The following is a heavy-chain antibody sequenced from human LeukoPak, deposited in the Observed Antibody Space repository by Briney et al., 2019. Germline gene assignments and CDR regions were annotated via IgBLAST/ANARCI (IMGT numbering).Heavy chain of an antibody. Sequence: PSETLSLTCTVSGGSISSGGYYWSWIRQHPGKGLEWIGYIYYSGSTYYNPSLKSRVTMSVDTSKNQFSLKLSSVTAADTAVYYCARDVTGDAFDIWGQGTMVTVSS. V-gene: IGHV4-31*03. CDR1: GGSISSGGYY. CDR2: IYYSGST. J-gene: IGHJ3*02. CDR3: ARDVTGDAFDI. D-gene: IGHD2-21*02.